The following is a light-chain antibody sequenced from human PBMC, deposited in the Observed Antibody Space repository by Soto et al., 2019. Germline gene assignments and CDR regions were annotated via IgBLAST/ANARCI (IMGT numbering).Light chain of an antibody. CDR2: AAS. CDR1: ASISNY. CDR3: QQHYIHWT. J-gene: IGKJ1*01. V-gene: IGKV1-39*02. Sequence: DIQMTQSPPYVSASVGDRVTITLRASASISNYLNWYQQTPGNAPNLLIYAASSVQSGVPSRFSGSGSGTEFTLSISSLQPDDFATYYCQQHYIHWTFGQGTKVDIK.